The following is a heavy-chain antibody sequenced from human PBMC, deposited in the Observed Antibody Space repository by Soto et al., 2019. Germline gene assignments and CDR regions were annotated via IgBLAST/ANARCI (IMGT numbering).Heavy chain of an antibody. V-gene: IGHV4-31*03. Sequence: SETLSLTCSVSAGSISPAGIYWIWFRQPPGKGLEWIGSIYHTGSTYYSKSLTSRLTMSVDTSKIQFSLRLSSVTAADTAVYYCARESGTVRSRHCDYWGQGRLVTVSS. D-gene: IGHD1-26*01. J-gene: IGHJ4*02. CDR3: ARESGTVRSRHCDY. CDR1: AGSISPAGIY. CDR2: IYHTGST.